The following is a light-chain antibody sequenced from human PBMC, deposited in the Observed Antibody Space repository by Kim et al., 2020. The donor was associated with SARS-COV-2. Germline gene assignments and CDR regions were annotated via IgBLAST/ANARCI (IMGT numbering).Light chain of an antibody. CDR2: AAS. J-gene: IGKJ2*01. CDR1: ESISVY. V-gene: IGKV1-39*01. CDR3: HQSYEVPHT. Sequence: DIQMTQSPPSLSASVGDTVTITCRASESISVYLNWYQQKSGRPPKLLIYAASKLQSGVPSRFSGSRSGTHFTLTIKSLQPEDFATYHCHQSYEVPHTFGQGTKLEI.